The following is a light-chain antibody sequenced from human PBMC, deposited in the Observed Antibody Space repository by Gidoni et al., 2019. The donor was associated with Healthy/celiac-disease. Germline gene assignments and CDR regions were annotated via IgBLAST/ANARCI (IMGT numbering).Light chain of an antibody. Sequence: IVMTQSPATLSVSPGERAPLSCRAIQSVSSNLAWYQQKPGQAPRLLIYGAATSSTGNTASFIGSSSATEFTLPTSSLQSEDFAVYYCQQYNNWPWTFXQXTKVXIK. J-gene: IGKJ1*01. CDR2: GAA. CDR3: QQYNNWPWT. CDR1: QSVSSN. V-gene: IGKV3-15*01.